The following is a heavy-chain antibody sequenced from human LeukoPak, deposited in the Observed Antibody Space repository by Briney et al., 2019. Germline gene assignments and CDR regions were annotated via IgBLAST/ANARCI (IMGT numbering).Heavy chain of an antibody. J-gene: IGHJ5*02. CDR3: ARDRYSSGDKWFDP. CDR1: GGSISNAFSY. D-gene: IGHD6-19*01. Sequence: PSETLSLTCTVSGGSISNAFSYWDWIRQHPGKGLEWIGDIHNSGSTYYNPSLKSRVTILVDTSKNQFSLNLTSVTAADTAVYYCARDRYSSGDKWFDPWGQGTQVIVSS. CDR2: IHNSGST. V-gene: IGHV4-31*03.